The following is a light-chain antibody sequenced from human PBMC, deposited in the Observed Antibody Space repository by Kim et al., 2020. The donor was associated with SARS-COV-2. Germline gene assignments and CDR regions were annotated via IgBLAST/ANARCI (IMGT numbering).Light chain of an antibody. J-gene: IGLJ1*01. CDR3: QAWESSSDNYV. Sequence: SYELTQPPSVSVAPGKTARITCGGNNIGGKSVHWYQQKPGQAPVLVIYYDSHRPSGIPERFSGSNSGNTATLTISRVEAGDEADYYCQAWESSSDNYVFG. CDR2: YDS. CDR1: NIGGKS. V-gene: IGLV3-21*01.